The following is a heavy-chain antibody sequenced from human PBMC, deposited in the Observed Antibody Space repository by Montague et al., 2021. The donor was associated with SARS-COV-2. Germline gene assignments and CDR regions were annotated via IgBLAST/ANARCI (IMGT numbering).Heavy chain of an antibody. V-gene: IGHV4-59*08. Sequence: SETLSLTCTVSGGSISSYYWSWIRQPPGKGLEWIGYIYYSGSTNYNPSLKSRVTISVDTPKNQFSLKLSPATAADTAVYYCARVKYYYESDGYANRGSAFDIWGQGTMVTVSS. D-gene: IGHD3-22*01. CDR1: GGSISSYY. CDR3: ARVKYYYESDGYANRGSAFDI. J-gene: IGHJ3*02. CDR2: IYYSGST.